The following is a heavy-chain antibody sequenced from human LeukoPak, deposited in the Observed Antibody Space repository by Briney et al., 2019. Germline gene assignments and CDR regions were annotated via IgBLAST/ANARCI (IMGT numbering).Heavy chain of an antibody. CDR1: GFTFNAYW. V-gene: IGHV3-7*01. Sequence: GGSLRLSCAASGFTFNAYWMSWVRQAPGKGLEWVASIDQDGSERHYVDSVRGRFTISRDNTKNSLFLQMNSLRAEDTAVYYCARLKDDVTKLDYWGQGTLVTVSS. CDR2: IDQDGSER. J-gene: IGHJ4*02. D-gene: IGHD2-8*01. CDR3: ARLKDDVTKLDY.